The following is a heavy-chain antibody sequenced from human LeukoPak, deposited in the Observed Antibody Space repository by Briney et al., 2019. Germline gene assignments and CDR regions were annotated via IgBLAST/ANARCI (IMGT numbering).Heavy chain of an antibody. CDR2: IYTSGST. Sequence: SETLSLTCTVSGGSTSSYYWSWIRQPAGKGLEWIGRIYTSGSTNYNPSPKSRVTMSVDTSKNQFSLKLSSVTAADTAVYYCARGSVTGRFDYWGQGTLVTVSS. J-gene: IGHJ4*02. CDR1: GGSTSSYY. V-gene: IGHV4-4*07. CDR3: ARGSVTGRFDY. D-gene: IGHD1-20*01.